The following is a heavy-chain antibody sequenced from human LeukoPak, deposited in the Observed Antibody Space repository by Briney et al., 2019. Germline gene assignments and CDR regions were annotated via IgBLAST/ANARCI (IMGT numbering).Heavy chain of an antibody. D-gene: IGHD3-22*01. V-gene: IGHV3-30-3*02. Sequence: PGGSLRLSCAASGFTFSSYAMHWVRQAPGKGLEWVAVISYDGSNKYYADSVKGRFTISRDNSKNTLYLQVNSLRAEDTAVYYCAKQQAGYYDSNGYPFDYWGQGTLVTVSS. CDR2: ISYDGSNK. CDR3: AKQQAGYYDSNGYPFDY. J-gene: IGHJ4*02. CDR1: GFTFSSYA.